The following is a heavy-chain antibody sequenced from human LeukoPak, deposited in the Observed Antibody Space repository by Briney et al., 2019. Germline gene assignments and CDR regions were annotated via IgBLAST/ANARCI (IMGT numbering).Heavy chain of an antibody. CDR3: ARDNSVEDTAWWFDP. D-gene: IGHD4-23*01. V-gene: IGHV1-46*01. CDR2: INPSGGST. Sequence: ASVKVSCKAFGHSLTSYSMHWVRQAPGQGLEWMGIINPSGGSTSYAQKFQGRVTMTRDMSTSTDYMELSSLRSEDTAVYYCARDNSVEDTAWWFDPWGQGTLVTVSS. CDR1: GHSLTSYS. J-gene: IGHJ5*02.